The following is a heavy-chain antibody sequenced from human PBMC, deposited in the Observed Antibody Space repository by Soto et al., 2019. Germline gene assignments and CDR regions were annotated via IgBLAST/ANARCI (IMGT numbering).Heavy chain of an antibody. CDR3: ARGGGSYYIAY. CDR2: IYPSGTT. J-gene: IGHJ4*02. Sequence: QVQLQESGPGLVKPSETLSLTCTVSGGSVSSGSYSWSWMRQPPGKGLEWIGYIYPSGTTNYNPSRKSRVTISVDTSKNQFSLKMSSVTAADTAVYYCARGGGSYYIAYSGQGTLVTVSS. D-gene: IGHD1-26*01. CDR1: GGSVSSGSYS. V-gene: IGHV4-61*01.